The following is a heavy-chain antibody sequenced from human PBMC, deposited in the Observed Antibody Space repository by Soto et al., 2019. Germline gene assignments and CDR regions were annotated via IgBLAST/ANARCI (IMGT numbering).Heavy chain of an antibody. CDR1: GFTVSSNY. Sequence: GGSLRLSCAASGFTVSSNYMSWVRQAPGKGLEWVSVIYSGGSTYYADSVKGRFTISRDNSKNTLYLQMNSLRAEDTAVYYCARDHXGYYYMDVWGKGTTVTVSS. D-gene: IGHD3-16*01. V-gene: IGHV3-66*01. CDR3: ARDHXGYYYMDV. J-gene: IGHJ6*03. CDR2: IYSGGST.